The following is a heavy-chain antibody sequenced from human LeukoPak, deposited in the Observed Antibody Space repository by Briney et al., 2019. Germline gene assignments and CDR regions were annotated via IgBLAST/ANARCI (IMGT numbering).Heavy chain of an antibody. CDR3: AKDQPAAYFDY. CDR2: ISYDGSDK. CDR1: GFTFSTYG. V-gene: IGHV3-30*18. Sequence: GGSLRLSCAASGFTFSTYGMHWVRQAPGKGLEWVAVISYDGSDKYYADSVKGRFTISRDNSKNTLYLQMNSLRADDTAVYYCAKDQPAAYFDYWGQGSLVTVSS. J-gene: IGHJ4*02. D-gene: IGHD2-2*01.